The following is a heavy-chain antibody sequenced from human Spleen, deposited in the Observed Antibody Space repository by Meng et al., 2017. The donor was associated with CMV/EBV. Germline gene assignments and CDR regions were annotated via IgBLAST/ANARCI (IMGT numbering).Heavy chain of an antibody. Sequence: GGSLRLSCRASRFTFSHYWLHWVRQAPGKGLEWVSYISSSGSTIYYADSVKGRFTISRDNAKNSLYLQMNSLRAEDTAVYYCARHIAAAGTKYYYYYYGMDVWGQGTTVTVSS. V-gene: IGHV3-11*01. CDR3: ARHIAAAGTKYYYYYYGMDV. CDR1: RFTFSHYW. CDR2: ISSSGSTI. D-gene: IGHD6-13*01. J-gene: IGHJ6*02.